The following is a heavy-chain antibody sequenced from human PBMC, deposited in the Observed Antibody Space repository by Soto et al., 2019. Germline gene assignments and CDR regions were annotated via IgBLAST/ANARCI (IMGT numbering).Heavy chain of an antibody. CDR3: ARGMHDFWSGYNWFDP. CDR1: GYTFTSYD. CDR2: MNPNSGNT. D-gene: IGHD3-3*01. Sequence: ASVKVSCKASGYTFTSYDINWVRQATGQGLEWMGWMNPNSGNTGYAQKFQGRVTMTRNTSISTAYMELSSLRSEDTAVYYCARGMHDFWSGYNWFDPWGQGTLVTVS. V-gene: IGHV1-8*01. J-gene: IGHJ5*02.